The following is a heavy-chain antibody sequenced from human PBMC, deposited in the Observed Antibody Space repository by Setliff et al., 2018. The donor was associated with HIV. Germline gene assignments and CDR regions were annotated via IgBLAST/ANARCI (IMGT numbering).Heavy chain of an antibody. CDR1: GFTFTGYY. Sequence: ASVKVSCKPSGFTFTGYYMHWVRQAPGQGLEWMGWINPNSGGTNYAQKFQGRVTMTGDSSISTAYMELSRLRSDDTAVYYCARDPNSEDVGIDSWGQGTLVTVSS. J-gene: IGHJ4*02. CDR2: INPNSGGT. CDR3: ARDPNSEDVGIDS. D-gene: IGHD7-27*01. V-gene: IGHV1-2*02.